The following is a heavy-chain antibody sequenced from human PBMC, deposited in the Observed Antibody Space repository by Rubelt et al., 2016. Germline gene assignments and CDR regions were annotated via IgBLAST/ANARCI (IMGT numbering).Heavy chain of an antibody. V-gene: IGHV4-59*01. CDR3: ARAVDPSTGFDH. CDR2: VHYNGKT. J-gene: IGHJ4*02. Sequence: QVQLQESGPGLVKPSETLSLTCTVSGGPMNTYSWTWVRQAPGRGPEWIGYVHYNGKTDYKPSLKSRVTMSIETYKSQFSLRLTSVTAADTAVYYCARAVDPSTGFDHGGQGILVTVAS. D-gene: IGHD4-23*01. CDR1: GGPMNTYS.